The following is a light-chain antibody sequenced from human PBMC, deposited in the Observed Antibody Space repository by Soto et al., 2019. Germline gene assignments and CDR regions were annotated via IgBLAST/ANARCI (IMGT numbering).Light chain of an antibody. J-gene: IGLJ2*01. CDR3: CSYGSSNTLL. V-gene: IGLV2-23*02. Sequence: QSALTQPASVSGSPGQSITISCTGTSSDVGSYDLVSWYQQHPGTAPKLIIYEVTKRPSGVSNRFSGSKSGNTASLTISGLQAEDDADYYCCSYGSSNTLLFGGGTKLTVL. CDR1: SSDVGSYDL. CDR2: EVT.